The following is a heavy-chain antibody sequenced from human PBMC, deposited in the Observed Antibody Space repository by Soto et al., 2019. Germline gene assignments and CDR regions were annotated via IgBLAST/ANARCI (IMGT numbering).Heavy chain of an antibody. J-gene: IGHJ6*02. CDR1: GYTFTSYG. CDR3: ARESYSSSWSDYYYYGMDV. D-gene: IGHD6-13*01. Sequence: QVQLVQSGAEVKKPGASVKVSCKASGYTFTSYGISWVRQAPGQGLEWMGWISAYNGNTNYAQKLQGRVTMTTDTSTSTAYMELRSLRSDDTAVYYCARESYSSSWSDYYYYGMDVWGQGTTVTVSS. V-gene: IGHV1-18*01. CDR2: ISAYNGNT.